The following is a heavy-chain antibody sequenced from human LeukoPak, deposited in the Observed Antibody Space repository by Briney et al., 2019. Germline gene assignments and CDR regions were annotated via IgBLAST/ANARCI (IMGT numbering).Heavy chain of an antibody. CDR1: GGTFSSYA. CDR2: IIPILGIA. J-gene: IGHJ4*02. Sequence: SVKVSCKASGGTFSSYAISWVRQAAGQGLEWMGRIIPILGIANYAQKFQGRVTITADKSTSTAYMELSSLRSEDTAVYYCARDRGQELGYYFDYWGQGTLVTVSS. CDR3: ARDRGQELGYYFDY. V-gene: IGHV1-69*04. D-gene: IGHD7-27*01.